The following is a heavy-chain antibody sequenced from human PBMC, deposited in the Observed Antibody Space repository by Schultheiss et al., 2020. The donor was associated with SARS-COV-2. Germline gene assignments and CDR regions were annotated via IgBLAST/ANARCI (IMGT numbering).Heavy chain of an antibody. J-gene: IGHJ6*02. CDR3: ARDQLRFLEWLSTGIVYYYGMYV. Sequence: GESLKISCAASGFTFSSYWMHWVRQAPGKGLVWVSRINSDGSSTSYADSVKGRFTISRDNAKNTLYLQMNSLRAEDTAVYYCARDQLRFLEWLSTGIVYYYGMYVWSQGTTVTVSS. CDR2: INSDGSST. D-gene: IGHD3-3*01. CDR1: GFTFSSYW. V-gene: IGHV3-74*01.